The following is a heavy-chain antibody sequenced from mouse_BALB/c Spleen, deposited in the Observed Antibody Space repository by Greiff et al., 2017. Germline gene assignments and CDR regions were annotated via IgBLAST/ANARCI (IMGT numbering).Heavy chain of an antibody. Sequence: EVQLQESGAELVKPGASVKLSCTASGFNIKDTSMHWVKQRPEQGLEWIGRIDPANGNTKYDPKFQGKATITADTSSNTAYLQLSSLTSEDTAVYYCARGDYPHAMDYGGQGTSVTVSS. J-gene: IGHJ4*01. CDR3: ARGDYPHAMDY. D-gene: IGHD1-1*02. CDR2: IDPANGNT. CDR1: GFNIKDTS. V-gene: IGHV14-3*02.